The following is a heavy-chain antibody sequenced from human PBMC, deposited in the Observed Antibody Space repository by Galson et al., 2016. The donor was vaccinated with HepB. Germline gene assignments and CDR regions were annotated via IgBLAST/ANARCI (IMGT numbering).Heavy chain of an antibody. J-gene: IGHJ6*02. CDR2: IYHTGST. CDR3: ARDRRYCTNDICYYYYGLDV. Sequence: TLSLTCAVSGGSISSGGYSWSWIRQPPGKGLEWIGYIYHTGSTYYNPSLKSRVTISGDRSKNQLSLNLSSVTAADTAVYYCARDRRYCTNDICYYYYGLDVWGQGTTVTVSS. D-gene: IGHD2-8*01. CDR1: GGSISSGGYS. V-gene: IGHV4-30-2*01.